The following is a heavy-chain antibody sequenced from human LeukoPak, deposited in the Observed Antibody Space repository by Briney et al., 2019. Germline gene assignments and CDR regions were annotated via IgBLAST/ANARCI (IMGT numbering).Heavy chain of an antibody. CDR3: ARQVLLSFDK. CDR1: GDSIRTTSYY. CDR2: VFYTGTT. D-gene: IGHD3-10*01. Sequence: SETLSLTCSVSGDSIRTTSYYWDWIRQAPGKGLEWIGTVFYTGTTYYGPSLKSRITISVDTSKNQFSLKLSSVTAADTAVYYCARQVLLSFDKWGQGAPVTVSS. V-gene: IGHV4-39*01. J-gene: IGHJ4*02.